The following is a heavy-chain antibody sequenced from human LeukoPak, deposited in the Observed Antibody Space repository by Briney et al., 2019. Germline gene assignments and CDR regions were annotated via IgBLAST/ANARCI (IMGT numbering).Heavy chain of an antibody. J-gene: IGHJ4*02. D-gene: IGHD3-22*01. CDR2: ISTSSSYT. CDR3: ARGQYYYDR. CDR1: GFSFSDYY. V-gene: IGHV3-11*06. Sequence: PGGSLRLSCAASGFSFSDYYMSWIRQAPGKGLEWVSYISTSSSYTSYADSVKGRFAISRDNAKNSLYLQMNSLRAEDTAVYYCARGQYYYDRWGQGTLVTVSS.